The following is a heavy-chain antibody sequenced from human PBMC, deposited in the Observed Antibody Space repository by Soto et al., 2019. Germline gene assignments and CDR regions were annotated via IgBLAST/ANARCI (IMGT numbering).Heavy chain of an antibody. D-gene: IGHD4-17*01. J-gene: IGHJ2*01. CDR3: ASDIIPLTTDWYFDL. Sequence: QVQLQESGPGLVKPSQTLSLTCTVSGGSISGGVYYWSWIRQPPGKGLEWIGYIFDSGSTYYNPSLKSRVTISVDTSKNQSSLRLSSVTAADTAGYYCASDIIPLTTDWYFDLWGRGTLVTVSS. CDR1: GGSISGGVYY. CDR2: IFDSGST. V-gene: IGHV4-30-4*01.